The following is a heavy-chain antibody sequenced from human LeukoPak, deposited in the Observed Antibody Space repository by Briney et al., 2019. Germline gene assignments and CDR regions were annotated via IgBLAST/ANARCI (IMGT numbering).Heavy chain of an antibody. CDR2: IYPRDSDT. V-gene: IGHV5-51*01. CDR1: GYTFTHQW. J-gene: IGHJ4*02. CDR3: ARHSEVIGAI. Sequence: GESLKISCEASGYTFTHQWIGWVRHMAGRGLEWVGIIYPRDSDTRYSPSFQGHVTISADTSINTAYLEWSSLEASDTAMYYCARHSEVIGAIWGQGTLVTVSS. D-gene: IGHD3-10*01.